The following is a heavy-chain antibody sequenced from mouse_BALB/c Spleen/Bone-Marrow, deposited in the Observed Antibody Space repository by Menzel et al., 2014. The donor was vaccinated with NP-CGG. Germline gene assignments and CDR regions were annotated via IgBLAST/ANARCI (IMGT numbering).Heavy chain of an antibody. CDR3: ARGLYYRPFAY. V-gene: IGHV5-12*01. CDR1: GFTFSDYY. Sequence: EVMLVESGGGLVQPGGSLKLSCAPSGFTFSDYYMYWVRQTPEKRLEWVAYISNGGGSTYYPDTVKGRFTISRDNAKNTLYLQMSRLKSEDTAMYYCARGLYYRPFAYWGQGTLVTVSA. J-gene: IGHJ3*01. D-gene: IGHD2-14*01. CDR2: ISNGGGST.